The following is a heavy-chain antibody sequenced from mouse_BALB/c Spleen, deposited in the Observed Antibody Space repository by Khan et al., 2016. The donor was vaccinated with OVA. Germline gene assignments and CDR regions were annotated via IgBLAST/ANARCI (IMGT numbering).Heavy chain of an antibody. CDR2: IWAGGST. CDR1: GFSLTSYG. CDR3: ARYGYGYYAMDY. V-gene: IGHV2-9*02. D-gene: IGHD1-2*01. J-gene: IGHJ4*01. Sequence: QVRLQQSGPGLVAPSQSLSITCTVSGFSLTSYGVHWVRQPPGKGLEWLGVIWAGGSTNYNSALMSRLSISKDNSKSQVFLKMNSLQTDDTAMYYCARYGYGYYAMDYWGQGTSVTVSS.